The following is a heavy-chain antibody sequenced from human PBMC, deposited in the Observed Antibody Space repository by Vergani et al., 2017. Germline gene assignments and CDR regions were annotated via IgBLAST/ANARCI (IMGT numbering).Heavy chain of an antibody. Sequence: QVQLQQWGGGLLKPSETLSLTCVVNGGSFTSYHWTWIRQSPGEGLEWVGDIDHTGRPDYNPSLKSRLTMSVDKSRNQFSLTLHSVTATDTAIYFCARVNTETNCHLYLYHYMDVWGQGTAVTVS. CDR3: ARVNTETNCHLYLYHYMDV. CDR2: IDHTGRP. D-gene: IGHD4-11*01. CDR1: GGSFTSYH. J-gene: IGHJ6*03. V-gene: IGHV4-34*01.